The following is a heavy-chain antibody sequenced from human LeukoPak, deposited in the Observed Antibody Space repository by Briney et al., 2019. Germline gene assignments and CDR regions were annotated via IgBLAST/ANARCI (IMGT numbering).Heavy chain of an antibody. V-gene: IGHV1-3*01. CDR3: AREIQLWSPAHYFDY. Sequence: ASVKVSCRASGYTFTSYAMHWVRQAPGQRLEWMGWINAGNGNTKYSQKFQGRVTITRDTSASTAYMELSSLRSEDTAVYYCAREIQLWSPAHYFDYWGQGTLVTVSS. CDR2: INAGNGNT. D-gene: IGHD5-18*01. J-gene: IGHJ4*02. CDR1: GYTFTSYA.